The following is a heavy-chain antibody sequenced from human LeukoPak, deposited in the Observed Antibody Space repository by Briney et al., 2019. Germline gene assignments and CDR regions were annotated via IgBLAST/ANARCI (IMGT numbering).Heavy chain of an antibody. V-gene: IGHV4-59*12. Sequence: SETVSLTCTVSGDSISGYHWSWVRQSPVKGLEFIGYILYSGSTNYNPSLKSRVTISVDKSQNQFSLRLTSVTAADTAVYFCARSSGWGKGDYWGQGTLVTVSS. CDR3: ARSSGWGKGDY. CDR1: GDSISGYH. D-gene: IGHD6-19*01. J-gene: IGHJ4*02. CDR2: ILYSGST.